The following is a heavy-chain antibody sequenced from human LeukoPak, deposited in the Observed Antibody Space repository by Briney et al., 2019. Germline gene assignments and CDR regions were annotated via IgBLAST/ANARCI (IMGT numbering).Heavy chain of an antibody. Sequence: PGGSLRLSCAASGFTFSSHAMSWVRQAPGKGLEWVSAISGSGGSTYYADSVKGRFTISRDNSKNTLYLQMNSLRAEDTAVYYCAKCTTAALRNGMDVWGQGTTVTVSS. D-gene: IGHD6-13*01. J-gene: IGHJ6*02. CDR2: ISGSGGST. CDR1: GFTFSSHA. CDR3: AKCTTAALRNGMDV. V-gene: IGHV3-23*01.